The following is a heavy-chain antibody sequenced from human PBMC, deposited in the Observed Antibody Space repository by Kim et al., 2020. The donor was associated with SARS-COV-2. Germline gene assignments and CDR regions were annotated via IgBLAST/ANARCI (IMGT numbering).Heavy chain of an antibody. Sequence: YYAGSVKGRLTISRDNSKNTLYLQMNSLRADDTALYYCAKDRPGGDAFDIWGQGTTVTVSS. V-gene: IGHV3-23*01. J-gene: IGHJ3*02. D-gene: IGHD3-16*01. CDR3: AKDRPGGDAFDI.